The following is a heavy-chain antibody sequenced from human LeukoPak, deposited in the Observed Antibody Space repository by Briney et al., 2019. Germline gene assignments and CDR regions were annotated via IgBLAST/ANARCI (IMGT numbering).Heavy chain of an antibody. J-gene: IGHJ4*02. CDR1: GGSISSYY. Sequence: SETLSLTCTVSGGSISSYYWSWIRQPPGKGLEWIGYIYYSGSTNYNPSLKSRVTISVDTSKNQFSLKLSSVTAADTAVYYCASGIVGAHDYWGQGTLVTVSS. CDR2: IYYSGST. CDR3: ASGIVGAHDY. V-gene: IGHV4-59*01. D-gene: IGHD1-26*01.